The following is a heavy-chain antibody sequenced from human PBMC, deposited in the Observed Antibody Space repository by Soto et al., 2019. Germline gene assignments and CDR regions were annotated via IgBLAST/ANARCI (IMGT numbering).Heavy chain of an antibody. D-gene: IGHD3-10*01. V-gene: IGHV4-34*01. Sequence: SETLSLTCAVYGGSFSGYYWSWIRQPPGKWLEWIGEINHSGSTNYNPSLKSRVTISVDTSKNQFSLKLSSVTAADTAVYYCARGKRLWFGETADHGIPPLRAKNWFDPWGQGTLVTVSS. CDR3: ARGKRLWFGETADHGIPPLRAKNWFDP. J-gene: IGHJ5*02. CDR2: INHSGST. CDR1: GGSFSGYY.